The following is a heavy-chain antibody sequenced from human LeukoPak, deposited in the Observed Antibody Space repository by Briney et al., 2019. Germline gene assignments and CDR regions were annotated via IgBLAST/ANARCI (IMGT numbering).Heavy chain of an antibody. Sequence: PGGSLRLSCAASGFTSSSYWMSWVRQAPGKGLEWVANIKQDGSEKYHVDSVKGRFTISRDNAKNSLSLQMNSLRAEDTAVYYCARATDCSSTSCYGVYAFDIWGQGTMVIVSS. V-gene: IGHV3-7*01. CDR2: IKQDGSEK. CDR3: ARATDCSSTSCYGVYAFDI. CDR1: GFTSSSYW. D-gene: IGHD2-2*01. J-gene: IGHJ3*02.